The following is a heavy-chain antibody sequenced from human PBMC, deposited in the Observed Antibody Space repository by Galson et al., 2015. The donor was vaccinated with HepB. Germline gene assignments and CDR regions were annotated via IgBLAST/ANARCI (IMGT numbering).Heavy chain of an antibody. D-gene: IGHD1-26*01. Sequence: SVKVSCKVSGYTLTELSMHWVRQAPGKGLEWMGGFDPEDGETIYAQKFQGRVTMTEDTSTDTAYMELSSLRSEDTAVYYCATGVGATAKIDYWGQGTLVTVSS. CDR2: FDPEDGET. CDR3: ATGVGATAKIDY. CDR1: GYTLTELS. J-gene: IGHJ4*02. V-gene: IGHV1-24*01.